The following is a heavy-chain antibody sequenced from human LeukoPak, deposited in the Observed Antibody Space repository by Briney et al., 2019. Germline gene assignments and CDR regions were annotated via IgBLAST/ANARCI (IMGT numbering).Heavy chain of an antibody. Sequence: PGGSLRLSCAASGFTFSDYYMSWIRQAPGKGLEWVSYISSSGSTIYYADSVKGRFTISRDNSKNTLYLQMNSLRAEDTAVYYCAKDYLVVVVPAATGGFDPWGQGTLVTVSS. CDR2: ISSSGSTI. J-gene: IGHJ5*02. D-gene: IGHD2-2*01. CDR1: GFTFSDYY. CDR3: AKDYLVVVVPAATGGFDP. V-gene: IGHV3-11*04.